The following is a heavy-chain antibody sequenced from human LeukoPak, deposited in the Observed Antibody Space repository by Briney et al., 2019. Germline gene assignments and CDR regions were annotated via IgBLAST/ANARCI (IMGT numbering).Heavy chain of an antibody. CDR2: IYYSGST. Sequence: SQTLSLTCTVSGGSISSGDYYWSWIRQPPGKGLEWLGYIYYSGSTYYNPSLKSRVTISVDTSKNQFSLKLSSVTAADTAVYYCAREVASPGGYDYWGQGTLVTVSS. CDR1: GGSISSGDYY. J-gene: IGHJ4*02. CDR3: AREVASPGGYDY. D-gene: IGHD2-15*01. V-gene: IGHV4-30-4*01.